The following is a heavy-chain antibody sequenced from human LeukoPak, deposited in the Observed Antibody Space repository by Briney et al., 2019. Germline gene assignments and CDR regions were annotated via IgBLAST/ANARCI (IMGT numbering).Heavy chain of an antibody. CDR2: ISGSGGST. D-gene: IGHD6-19*01. J-gene: IGHJ4*02. CDR3: AKDDGGSIAVAGQFDY. Sequence: GGSLRPSCAASGFTFSSYAMSWVRQAPGKGLEWVSAISGSGGSTYYADSVKGRFTISRDNSKNTLYLQMNSLRAEDTAVYYCAKDDGGSIAVAGQFDYWGQGTLVTVSS. CDR1: GFTFSSYA. V-gene: IGHV3-23*01.